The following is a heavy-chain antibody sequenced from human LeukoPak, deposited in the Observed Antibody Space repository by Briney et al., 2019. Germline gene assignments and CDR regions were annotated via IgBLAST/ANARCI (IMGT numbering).Heavy chain of an antibody. CDR1: GGSISSSRYY. V-gene: IGHV4-39*07. Sequence: PSETLSLTCSVSGGSISSSRYYWGWIRQPPGKGLEWIGSIYYSGSTNYNPSLKSRVTISVDTSKNQFSLKLSSVTAADTAVYYCPRVMTTLEFDYWGQGTLVTVSS. J-gene: IGHJ4*02. D-gene: IGHD4-23*01. CDR2: IYYSGST. CDR3: PRVMTTLEFDY.